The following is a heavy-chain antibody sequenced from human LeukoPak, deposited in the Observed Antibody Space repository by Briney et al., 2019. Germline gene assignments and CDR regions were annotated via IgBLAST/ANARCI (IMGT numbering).Heavy chain of an antibody. D-gene: IGHD3-10*01. CDR2: INPNSGGT. Sequence: ASVKVSCKASGYTFTGYYMHWVRQALGQGLEWMGWINPNSGGTNYAQKFQGRVTMTRDTSISTAYMELSRLRSDDTAVYYCARGWSGYGSGSYYYYMDVWGKGTTVTVSS. CDR3: ARGWSGYGSGSYYYYMDV. J-gene: IGHJ6*03. CDR1: GYTFTGYY. V-gene: IGHV1-2*02.